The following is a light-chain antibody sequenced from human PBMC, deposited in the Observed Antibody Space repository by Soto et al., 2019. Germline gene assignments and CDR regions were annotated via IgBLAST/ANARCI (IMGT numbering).Light chain of an antibody. CDR3: SSFTTTYAYA. V-gene: IGLV2-14*01. Sequence: QSALTQPASVSGSPGQSITISCTGTSSDVGAYNYVSWYQQHPGKAPKLIIYEVSDRPSGVSNRFSGSKSGNTASLTISGLQAEDEADYYCSSFTTTYAYAFGSGTKVTVL. J-gene: IGLJ1*01. CDR2: EVS. CDR1: SSDVGAYNY.